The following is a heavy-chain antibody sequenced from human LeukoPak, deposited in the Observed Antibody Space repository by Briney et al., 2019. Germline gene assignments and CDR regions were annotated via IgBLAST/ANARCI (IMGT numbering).Heavy chain of an antibody. D-gene: IGHD4-17*01. CDR1: GFTFSSYW. CDR2: INSDGSST. CDR3: AKGVYGVYTTDAFDI. V-gene: IGHV3-74*01. J-gene: IGHJ3*02. Sequence: GGSLRLSCAASGFTFSSYWMHWVRQAPGKGLVWVSRINSDGSSTSYADSVKGRFTISRDNAKNTLYLQMNSLRAEDTAVYYCAKGVYGVYTTDAFDIWGQGTMVTVSS.